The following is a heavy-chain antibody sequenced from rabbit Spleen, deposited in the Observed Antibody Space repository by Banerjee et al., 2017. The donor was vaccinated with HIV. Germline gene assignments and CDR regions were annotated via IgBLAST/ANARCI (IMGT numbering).Heavy chain of an antibody. V-gene: IGHV1S45*01. CDR3: ARDLVSVIGWNFSL. Sequence: QEQVVESGGGLVKPGGTLTLTCKASGFSINNNYYMCWVRQAPGKGLEWIACIYGGDGVSTAYASWAKGRFTISKTSSTTVTLQMTSLTAADTATYFCARDLVSVIGWNFSLWGQGTLVTVS. D-gene: IGHD1-1*01. CDR1: GFSINNNYY. J-gene: IGHJ4*01. CDR2: IYGGDGVST.